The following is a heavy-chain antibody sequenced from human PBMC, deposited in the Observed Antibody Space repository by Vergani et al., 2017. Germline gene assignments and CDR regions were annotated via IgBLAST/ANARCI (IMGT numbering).Heavy chain of an antibody. CDR1: GFTFNHYA. CDR2: ISGNGVRT. J-gene: IGHJ6*02. CDR3: AKANRRNSGNDYPYYYHAMDV. V-gene: IGHV3-23*01. Sequence: EVQLLESGGDLVQPGGSLRLSCAASGFTFNHYAMNWVRQAPGKGLEWVSGISGNGVRTYDAGSVKGRFTISRDSSKKTLYRQMNSRSAGDTAVYYCAKANRRNSGNDYPYYYHAMDVWGQGTTVTVSS. D-gene: IGHD5-12*01.